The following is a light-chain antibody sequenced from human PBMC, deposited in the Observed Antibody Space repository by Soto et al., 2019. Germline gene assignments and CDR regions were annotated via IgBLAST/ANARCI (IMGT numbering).Light chain of an antibody. V-gene: IGLV2-11*01. Sequence: SAPSQPRPVSGSPGQSATIPRTGNSRDIGGYNYVSWYQQHPGTAPKLMIYDVSMRPSGAPDRFSGPKSGNTASLTISGLQAEDEADYYCCSYAGSYTLYVFGTGTKVTVL. CDR2: DVS. CDR3: CSYAGSYTLYV. J-gene: IGLJ1*01. CDR1: SRDIGGYNY.